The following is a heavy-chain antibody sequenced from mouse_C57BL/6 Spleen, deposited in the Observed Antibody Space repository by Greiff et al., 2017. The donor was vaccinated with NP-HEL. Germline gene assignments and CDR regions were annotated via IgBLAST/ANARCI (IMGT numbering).Heavy chain of an antibody. J-gene: IGHJ3*01. CDR2: IYPGDGDT. Sequence: LQESGPELVKPGASVKISCKASGYAFSSSWMNWVKQRPGKGLEWIGRIYPGDGDTNYNGKFKGKATLTADKSSSTAYMQLSSLTSEDSAVYVCERENYYSNHWGQGTLVTVSA. CDR1: GYAFSSSW. CDR3: ERENYYSNH. D-gene: IGHD2-5*01. V-gene: IGHV1-82*01.